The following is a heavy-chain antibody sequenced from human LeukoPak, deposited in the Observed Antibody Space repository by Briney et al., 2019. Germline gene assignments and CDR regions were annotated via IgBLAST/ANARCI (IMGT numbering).Heavy chain of an antibody. D-gene: IGHD2-2*01. J-gene: IGHJ5*02. CDR1: GGTFSSYA. CDR3: AREVPAEGNMGDGGFDP. CDR2: IIPIFGTA. Sequence: SVKVSCKASGGTFSSYAISWVRQAPGQGLEWMGGIIPIFGTANYAQKFQGRVTITADESTSTAYMELSSLRSEDTAVYYCAREVPAEGNMGDGGFDPWGQGTLVTVSS. V-gene: IGHV1-69*01.